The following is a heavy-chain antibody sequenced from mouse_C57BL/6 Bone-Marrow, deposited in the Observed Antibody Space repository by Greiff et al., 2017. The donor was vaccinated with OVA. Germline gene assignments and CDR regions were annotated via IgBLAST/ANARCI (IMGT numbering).Heavy chain of an antibody. CDR1: GYAFSSSW. Sequence: VQLQQSGPELVKPGASVKISCKASGYAFSSSWMNWVKQRPGKGLEWIGRIYPGDGDTNYNGKFKGKATLTADKPSSTSYMQLSNLTSEDSEVYFCARGEEYDYDGYWYFDVWGTGTTVTVSS. CDR2: IYPGDGDT. CDR3: ARGEEYDYDGYWYFDV. V-gene: IGHV1-82*01. D-gene: IGHD2-4*01. J-gene: IGHJ1*03.